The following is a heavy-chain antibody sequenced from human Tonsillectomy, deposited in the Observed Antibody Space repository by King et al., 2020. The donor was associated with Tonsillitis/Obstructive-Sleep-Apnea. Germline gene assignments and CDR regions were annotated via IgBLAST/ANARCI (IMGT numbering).Heavy chain of an antibody. D-gene: IGHD6-19*01. Sequence: VQLVESGAEVRKPGSSVKVSCKASGGTFNTFPFTWVRQAPGQGLEWMGRIIPILGVAIYAQRFQGRVTITANTSTSTVYMELSSLRSEDTAVYFCARGVYSSGWDEDYMDVGGKGTTVIVSS. CDR3: ARGVYSSGWDEDYMDV. V-gene: IGHV1-69*09. CDR1: GGTFNTFP. CDR2: IIPILGVA. J-gene: IGHJ6*03.